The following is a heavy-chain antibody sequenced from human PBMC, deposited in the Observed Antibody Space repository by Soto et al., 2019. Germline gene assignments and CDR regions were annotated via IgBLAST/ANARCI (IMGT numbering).Heavy chain of an antibody. CDR1: GFTFSSYA. CDR2: ISGSGGST. Sequence: GGSLRLSCAASGFTFSSYAMSWVRQAPGKGLEWVSAISGSGGSTYYADSVKGRFTISRDNSRNTLYLQMNSLRAEDTAVYYCAKDRGDIVVVPAAMERQAYWGQGTLVTVSS. J-gene: IGHJ4*02. V-gene: IGHV3-23*01. CDR3: AKDRGDIVVVPAAMERQAY. D-gene: IGHD2-2*01.